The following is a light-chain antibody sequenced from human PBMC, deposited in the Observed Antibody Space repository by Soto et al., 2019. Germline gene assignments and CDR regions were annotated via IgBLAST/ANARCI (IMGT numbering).Light chain of an antibody. CDR1: SSDVGGYNY. V-gene: IGLV2-14*01. J-gene: IGLJ1*01. CDR3: SLYTSSSTQV. CDR2: EVS. Sequence: QSVLTQPASVSGSPGQSITISCTGTSSDVGGYNYVSWYQQHPGKAPKLMIYEVSNRPSGVSNRFSGSKSGNTASLTISGLQAEDEADYYCSLYTSSSTQVFGTGTKLTVL.